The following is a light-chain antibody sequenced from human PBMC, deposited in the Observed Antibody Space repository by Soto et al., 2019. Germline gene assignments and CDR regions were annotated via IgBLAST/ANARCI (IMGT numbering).Light chain of an antibody. CDR1: QSTSRW. V-gene: IGKV1-5*03. CDR2: KAS. Sequence: DIQMTQSPSTLSASVGDRVTITCRASQSTSRWVAWYQQKPGKAPNLLIYKASNLESGVPSRFSGSGSGTEFILTISSLQSDDFATYYCHQYNSYPWTFGQGTKVEIK. J-gene: IGKJ1*01. CDR3: HQYNSYPWT.